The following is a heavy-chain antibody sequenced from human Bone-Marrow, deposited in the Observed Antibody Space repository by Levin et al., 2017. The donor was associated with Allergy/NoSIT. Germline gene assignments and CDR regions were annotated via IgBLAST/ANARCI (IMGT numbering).Heavy chain of an antibody. CDR2: ITWNSGTT. CDR3: ARVGNYAVVADAFDL. J-gene: IGHJ3*01. Sequence: RAGGSLRLSCAASQFIFDDHAMSWVRQAPGKGLEWVSGITWNSGTTGYADSVKGRFTISRDNAKNTLYLQMNSLRVEDTALYYCARVGNYAVVADAFDLWGQGTMVTVSS. CDR1: QFIFDDHA. D-gene: IGHD1-7*01. V-gene: IGHV3-20*04.